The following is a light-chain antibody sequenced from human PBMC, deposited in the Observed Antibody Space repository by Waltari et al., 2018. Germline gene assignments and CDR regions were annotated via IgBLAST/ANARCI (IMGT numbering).Light chain of an antibody. Sequence: DIQMTQSPSTLSASVGDRITITCRASPSINTWLAWYQQKPGKAPKLLISKASSLQSEVPSRFSGSGFGTEFTLTISSLQPDDSATYYCQRYSGYPPTFGGGTKVEIK. CDR3: QRYSGYPPT. CDR2: KAS. V-gene: IGKV1-5*03. J-gene: IGKJ4*01. CDR1: PSINTW.